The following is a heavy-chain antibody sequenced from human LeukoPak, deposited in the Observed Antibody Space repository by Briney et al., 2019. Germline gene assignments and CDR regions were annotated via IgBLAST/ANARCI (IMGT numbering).Heavy chain of an antibody. Sequence: GGSLRLSCAASGFTFSSYSMNRVRQAPGRGLEWVSSISSSSSYIYYADSVKGRFTISRDNAKNSLFLQMNSLRAEDTAVYYCARDHSITMIVVVIPDAFDIWGQGTMVTVSS. CDR1: GFTFSSYS. D-gene: IGHD3-22*01. CDR3: ARDHSITMIVVVIPDAFDI. CDR2: ISSSSSYI. V-gene: IGHV3-21*01. J-gene: IGHJ3*02.